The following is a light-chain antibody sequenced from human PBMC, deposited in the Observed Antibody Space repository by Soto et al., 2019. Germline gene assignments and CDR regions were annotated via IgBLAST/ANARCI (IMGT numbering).Light chain of an antibody. CDR2: GNR. J-gene: IGLJ2*01. V-gene: IGLV1-40*01. Sequence: QSVLTQPPSVSGAPGQRVTISCTGNSSNLGAGYDVHWYQQLPGAAPKLVIFGNRNRPSGVPERFSGSKSGNTASLTISGLQAEDEADYYCSSYTSSRTHVFGGGTKLTVL. CDR3: SSYTSSRTHV. CDR1: SSNLGAGYD.